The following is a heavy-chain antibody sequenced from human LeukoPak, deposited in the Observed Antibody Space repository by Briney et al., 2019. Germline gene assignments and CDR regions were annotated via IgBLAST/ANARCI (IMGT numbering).Heavy chain of an antibody. CDR1: GGSMSSYY. CDR2: IYHSGST. J-gene: IGHJ4*02. Sequence: SETLSLTCSVSGGSMSSYYWSWIRQSPGKGLEWIGYIYHSGSTDYNPSLKSRATVSVDTSKNQFSLKLSSVTAADTAVYFCARGEEAHSSSPPYEYWGQGTLVTVSS. CDR3: ARGEEAHSSSPPYEY. D-gene: IGHD6-19*01. V-gene: IGHV4-59*01.